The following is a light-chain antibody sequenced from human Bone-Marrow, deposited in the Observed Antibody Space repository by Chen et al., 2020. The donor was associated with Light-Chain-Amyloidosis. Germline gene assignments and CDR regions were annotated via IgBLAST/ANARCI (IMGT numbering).Light chain of an antibody. Sequence: NFMLTQPPSASESPGNTVIISFTRSSGSIATNYVQWYQQRPGSSPTTVIYEDDQRPSGVPDRFSGSIDRSSNSASLTISGLKTEDEADYYCQSYQGSSQGVFGGGTKLTVL. V-gene: IGLV6-57*01. CDR3: QSYQGSSQGV. CDR1: SGSIATNY. CDR2: EDD. J-gene: IGLJ3*02.